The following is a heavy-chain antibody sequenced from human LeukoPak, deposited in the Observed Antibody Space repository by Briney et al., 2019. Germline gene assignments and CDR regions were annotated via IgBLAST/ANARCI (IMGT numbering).Heavy chain of an antibody. CDR3: AGEYCSSTSCYKAFDI. J-gene: IGHJ3*02. V-gene: IGHV1-2*02. Sequence: ASVKVSCKASGYTFTGYYMHLVRQAPGQGLEWMGWINPNSGGTNYAQKFQGRVTMTRDTSISTAYMELSRLRSDDTAVYYCAGEYCSSTSCYKAFDIWGQGTMVTVSS. CDR1: GYTFTGYY. CDR2: INPNSGGT. D-gene: IGHD2-2*02.